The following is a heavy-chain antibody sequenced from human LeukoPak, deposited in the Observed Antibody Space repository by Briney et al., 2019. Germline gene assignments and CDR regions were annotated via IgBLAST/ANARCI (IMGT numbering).Heavy chain of an antibody. CDR2: INPSGGST. CDR1: GYTFTSYY. D-gene: IGHD3-22*01. Sequence: ASVKVSCKASGYTFTSYYMHWVRQAPGQGLEWMGIINPSGGSTSYAQKFQGRVTMTRDMSTSTVYMELSSLRSEDTAVYYCAKPIHCYYDSSGYLYWGQGTLVTVSS. CDR3: AKPIHCYYDSSGYLY. V-gene: IGHV1-46*01. J-gene: IGHJ4*02.